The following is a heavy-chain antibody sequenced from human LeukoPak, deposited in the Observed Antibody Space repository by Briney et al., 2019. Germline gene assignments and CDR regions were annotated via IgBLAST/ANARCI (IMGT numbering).Heavy chain of an antibody. CDR1: GFTFSSFS. Sequence: PGGSLRLSCAASGFTFSSFSMNWVRQAPGKGLEWVSYIRTSGTNTDYTGSVKGRFTISRDNSNNTLFVQMNSLRAEDTAVYYCAKSRSGSANWALQIFDNWGQGALVTVSS. V-gene: IGHV3-48*01. D-gene: IGHD1-1*01. CDR2: IRTSGTNT. J-gene: IGHJ4*02. CDR3: AKSRSGSANWALQIFDN.